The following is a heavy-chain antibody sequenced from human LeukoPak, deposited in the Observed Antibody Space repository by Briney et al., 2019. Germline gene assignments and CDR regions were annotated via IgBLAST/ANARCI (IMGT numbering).Heavy chain of an antibody. D-gene: IGHD4-17*01. CDR3: AKDRIPRMTTVPKGYFDY. CDR2: ISGSGGST. Sequence: LTGGSLRLSCAASGFTFDDYAMHWVRQAPGKGLEWVSAISGSGGSTYYADSVKGRFTISRDNSKNTLYLQMNSLRAEDTAVYYCAKDRIPRMTTVPKGYFDYWGQGTLVTVSS. CDR1: GFTFDDYA. V-gene: IGHV3-23*01. J-gene: IGHJ4*02.